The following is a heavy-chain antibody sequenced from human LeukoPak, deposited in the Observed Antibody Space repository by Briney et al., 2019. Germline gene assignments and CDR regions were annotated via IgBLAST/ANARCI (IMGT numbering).Heavy chain of an antibody. CDR2: ISSSGTTI. D-gene: IGHD3-16*01. CDR3: ARDRLLGNSFYYYYGMDV. V-gene: IGHV3-11*04. Sequence: GGSLRLSCAASGFTFSDYYMTWIRQAPGKGLEWVSYISSSGTTIYYADSVKGRFTISRDNAKNSLYLQMNSLRAEDTAVYYCARDRLLGNSFYYYYGMDVWGQGTTVTVSS. J-gene: IGHJ6*02. CDR1: GFTFSDYY.